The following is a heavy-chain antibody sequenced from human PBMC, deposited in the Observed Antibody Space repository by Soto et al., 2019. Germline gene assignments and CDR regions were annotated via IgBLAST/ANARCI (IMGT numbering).Heavy chain of an antibody. D-gene: IGHD1-1*01. V-gene: IGHV1-18*01. CDR3: SKNGTTWFAS. Sequence: QVQLVQSGPELKKPGASVKVSCKTSGYSFHNSGIRWVRQAPGQGLEWMGWISVLNGYAHYGQKFQGRVIMTPDTSTTTAYLELSGLRSDDTAMYYCSKNGTTWFASWGQGTPVTVSS. J-gene: IGHJ5*01. CDR2: ISVLNGYA. CDR1: GYSFHNSG.